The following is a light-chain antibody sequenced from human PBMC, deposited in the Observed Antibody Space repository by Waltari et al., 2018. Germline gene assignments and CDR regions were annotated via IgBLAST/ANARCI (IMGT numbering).Light chain of an antibody. Sequence: DVVMTQSPFSLPVTLGQPAPISCRSSQSLVSSDGNTYFNWFHQRPGQSPRRLLYKVSNRDSGVPDRFSGSGSGTDFTLRISRVEAEDVGVYYCMQGTHRPWTFGQGTKVEIK. J-gene: IGKJ1*01. CDR3: MQGTHRPWT. CDR2: KVS. V-gene: IGKV2-30*01. CDR1: QSLVSSDGNTY.